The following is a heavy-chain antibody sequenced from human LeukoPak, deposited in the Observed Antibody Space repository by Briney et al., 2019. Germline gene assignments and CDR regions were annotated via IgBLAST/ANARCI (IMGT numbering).Heavy chain of an antibody. J-gene: IGHJ3*02. D-gene: IGHD2-2*01. Sequence: PSETLSLTCTVSGGSISSYYWSWIRQPPGKGLEWIGYIYYSGSTNYNPSLKSRVTISVDTSKNQFSLKVNSVTAADTAMYYCVKSNSRYQLWILDIWGRGTRVSVS. CDR2: IYYSGST. V-gene: IGHV4-59*12. CDR3: VKSNSRYQLWILDI. CDR1: GGSISSYY.